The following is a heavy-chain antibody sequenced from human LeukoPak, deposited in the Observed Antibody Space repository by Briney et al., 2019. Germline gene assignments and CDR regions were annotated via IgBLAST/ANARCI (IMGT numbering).Heavy chain of an antibody. V-gene: IGHV3-53*01. J-gene: IGHJ6*03. CDR3: ARDRYYDSSGYYNNTYYYYYMDV. CDR2: IYSGGST. D-gene: IGHD3-22*01. Sequence: PGGSLRLSCAASGFTLSSNYMSWVRQAPGKGLEWVSVIYSGGSTYYSDSVKGRFTISRDNSKNTLYLQMNSLRAEDTAVYYCARDRYYDSSGYYNNTYYYYYMDVWGKGTTVTASS. CDR1: GFTLSSNY.